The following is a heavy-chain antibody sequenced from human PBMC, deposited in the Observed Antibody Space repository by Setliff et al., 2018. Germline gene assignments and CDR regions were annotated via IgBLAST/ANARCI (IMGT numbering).Heavy chain of an antibody. CDR2: ISGDGNTV. D-gene: IGHD3-10*01. J-gene: IGHJ6*02. Sequence: PGGSLRLSCAASGFTFSNYAMNWVRQAPGKGLEWLSKISGDGNTVYYADSVRGRFTISRDNAKNSLYLQMNSLRAEDSAVYYCARDGVFYAMDFWGQGTTVTVSS. V-gene: IGHV3-48*03. CDR1: GFTFSNYA. CDR3: ARDGVFYAMDF.